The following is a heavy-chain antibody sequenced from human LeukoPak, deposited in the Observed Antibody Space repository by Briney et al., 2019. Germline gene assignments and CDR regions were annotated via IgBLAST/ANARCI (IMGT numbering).Heavy chain of an antibody. CDR1: GGSISSSNW. V-gene: IGHV4-4*02. D-gene: IGHD3-3*01. Sequence: PSETLSLTCAVSGGSISSSNWWSWVRQPPGKGLEWIGEIYHSGSTNYNPSLKSRVTMSVDTSKNQLSLKLSSVTAADTAIYYCARCWSGSVTAADIWGQGTMVTVSS. CDR3: ARCWSGSVTAADI. J-gene: IGHJ3*02. CDR2: IYHSGST.